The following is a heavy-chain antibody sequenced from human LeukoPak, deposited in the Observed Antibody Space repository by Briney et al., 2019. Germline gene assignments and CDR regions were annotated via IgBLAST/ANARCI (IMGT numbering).Heavy chain of an antibody. CDR3: GLVTSGNWWFDP. V-gene: IGHV1-2*02. Sequence: ASVKVSCKTSGYTFTGYHMHWVRQAPGQGLEWMGWINPNNGGTNYAQKLQGRVTMTRATSIGTAYMELSSLRYDDTAVYYCGLVTSGNWWFDPWGQGTLVTVSS. CDR2: INPNNGGT. J-gene: IGHJ5*02. CDR1: GYTFTGYH. D-gene: IGHD2-21*02.